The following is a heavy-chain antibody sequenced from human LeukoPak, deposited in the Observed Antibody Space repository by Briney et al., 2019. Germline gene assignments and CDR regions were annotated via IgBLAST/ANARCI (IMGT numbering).Heavy chain of an antibody. D-gene: IGHD3-10*01. Sequence: ASVKVSCKASGYTFTSYDISWVRQAPGQGLEWMGWISAYNGNTNYAQKLQGRVTMTRDTSISTAYMELSRLRSDDTAVYYCARDYGSGSYLYYFDYWGQGTLVTVSS. CDR3: ARDYGSGSYLYYFDY. CDR2: ISAYNGNT. J-gene: IGHJ4*02. CDR1: GYTFTSYD. V-gene: IGHV1-18*01.